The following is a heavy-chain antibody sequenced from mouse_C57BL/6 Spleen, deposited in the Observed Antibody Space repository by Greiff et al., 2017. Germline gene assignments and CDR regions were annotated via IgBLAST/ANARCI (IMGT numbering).Heavy chain of an antibody. J-gene: IGHJ2*01. CDR3: ARYWGYYFDY. V-gene: IGHV1-59*01. Sequence: QVQLQQPGAELVRPGTSVKLSCKASGYTFTSYWMHWVKQRPGQGLEWIGVIDPSDSYTNYNQKFKGKATLTVDPSSSTAYMQLSSLTSEDSAVYYCARYWGYYFDYWGQGTTLTVSS. CDR2: IDPSDSYT. CDR1: GYTFTSYW.